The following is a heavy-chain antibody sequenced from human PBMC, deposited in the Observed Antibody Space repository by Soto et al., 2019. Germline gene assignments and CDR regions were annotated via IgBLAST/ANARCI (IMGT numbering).Heavy chain of an antibody. CDR1: GYTFTGYY. CDR3: ARSNWNDAPFDY. Sequence: ASVKVSCKASGYTFTGYYMHWGRQAPGQGLEWMGWINPNSGGTNYAQKFQGWVTMTRDTSISTAYMELSRLRSDDTAVYYCARSNWNDAPFDYWGQGTLVTVPQ. J-gene: IGHJ4*02. V-gene: IGHV1-2*04. CDR2: INPNSGGT. D-gene: IGHD1-1*01.